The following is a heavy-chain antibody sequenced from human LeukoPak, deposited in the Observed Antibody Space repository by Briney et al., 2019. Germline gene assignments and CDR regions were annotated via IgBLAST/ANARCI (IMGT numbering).Heavy chain of an antibody. D-gene: IGHD5-24*01. J-gene: IGHJ4*02. CDR3: AREDGYSYYFDY. CDR2: IIPILGIA. V-gene: IGHV1-69*04. Sequence: ASVKVSCKASGYTFTSYGISWVRQAPGQGLEWMGRIIPILGIANYAQKFQGRVTITADKSTSTAYMELSSLRSEDTAVYYCAREDGYSYYFDYWGQGTLVTVSS. CDR1: GYTFTSYG.